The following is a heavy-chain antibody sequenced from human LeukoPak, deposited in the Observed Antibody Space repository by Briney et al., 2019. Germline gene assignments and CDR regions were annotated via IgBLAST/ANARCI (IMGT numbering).Heavy chain of an antibody. V-gene: IGHV3-23*01. Sequence: GGSLRLSCAASVFTFSSYGMTWVRQAPGKGLEWVSFISGDGGSTYYADSVKGRFTISRDNSKNTLYLQMNSLRAEDTAVYYCARDPPTITLAGNGNDYWGQGTLVTVSS. CDR1: VFTFSSYG. J-gene: IGHJ4*02. CDR2: ISGDGGST. D-gene: IGHD6-19*01. CDR3: ARDPPTITLAGNGNDY.